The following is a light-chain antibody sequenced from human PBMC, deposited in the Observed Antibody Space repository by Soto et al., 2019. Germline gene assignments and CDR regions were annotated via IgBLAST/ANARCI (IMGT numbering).Light chain of an antibody. CDR2: AAS. CDR3: EQLRSYPRT. CDR1: EGIDSY. J-gene: IGKJ3*01. V-gene: IGKV1-9*01. Sequence: DIQLTQSPSFLSASIGDRVTITCRASEGIDSYLAWYQQKPGKAPRLLIYAASALQGGVPSRFSGSGSGTEFTLTIGGLEPEDFATYYCEQLRSYPRTFGPGTKWISN.